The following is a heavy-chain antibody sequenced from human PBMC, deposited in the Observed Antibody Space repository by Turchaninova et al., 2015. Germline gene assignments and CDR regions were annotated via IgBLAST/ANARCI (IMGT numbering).Heavy chain of an antibody. Sequence: QVQLQESAPGLVTPSQTLSLTFTVSGGTVSSGGFYWRVIRQTPGKGLEWIGYIYYSGSTYYNPSLESRVTISLDTSKNQFSLNLSSVIAADTAVYYCARVAARPNGFDYWGQGTLVTVSS. J-gene: IGHJ4*02. CDR1: GGTVSSGGFY. D-gene: IGHD2-15*01. V-gene: IGHV4-31*03. CDR3: ARVAARPNGFDY. CDR2: IYYSGST.